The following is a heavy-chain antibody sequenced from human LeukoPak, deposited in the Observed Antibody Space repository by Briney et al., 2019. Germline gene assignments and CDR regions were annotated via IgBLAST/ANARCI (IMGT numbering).Heavy chain of an antibody. CDR2: ISGSGSST. D-gene: IGHD3-10*01. J-gene: IGHJ4*02. CDR3: AREKHYSSDY. V-gene: IGHV3-11*01. CDR1: GFTLSDYY. Sequence: GGSLRLSCAASGFTLSDYYMTWIRQAPGKGLEWVSYISGSGSSTYYADSVKGRFTISRDNAKNSLYLQMNSLRAEDTAVYYRAREKHYSSDYWGQGTLVTVSS.